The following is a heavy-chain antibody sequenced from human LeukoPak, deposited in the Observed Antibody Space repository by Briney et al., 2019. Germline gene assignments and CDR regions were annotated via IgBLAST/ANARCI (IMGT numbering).Heavy chain of an antibody. CDR3: ARAGGDYYGSSGYFPFDY. J-gene: IGHJ4*02. Sequence: ASVKVSCKASGGTFSSYAIIWVRQAPGQGLEWMGRIIPILGIANYAQKFQGRVTITADKSTSTAYMELSSLRSEDTAVYYCARAGGDYYGSSGYFPFDYWGQGTLVTVSS. D-gene: IGHD3-22*01. CDR1: GGTFSSYA. CDR2: IIPILGIA. V-gene: IGHV1-69*04.